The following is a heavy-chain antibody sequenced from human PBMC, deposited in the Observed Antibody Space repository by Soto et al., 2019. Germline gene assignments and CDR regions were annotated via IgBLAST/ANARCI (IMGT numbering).Heavy chain of an antibody. CDR1: GFTFSSYA. D-gene: IGHD2-21*01. CDR3: AKSHLLWPTRNYFDY. CDR2: ISGSGGST. J-gene: IGHJ4*02. V-gene: IGHV3-23*01. Sequence: EVQLLESGGGLVQPGGSLRLSCAASGFTFSSYAMSWVRQAPGKGLEWVSAISGSGGSTYYADSVKGRFTISRDNSKNTLYMQMNSLRAEDTAVYYCAKSHLLWPTRNYFDYWGQGTLVTVSS.